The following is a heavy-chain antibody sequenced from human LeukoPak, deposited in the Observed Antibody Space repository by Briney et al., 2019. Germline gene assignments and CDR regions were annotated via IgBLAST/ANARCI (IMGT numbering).Heavy chain of an antibody. J-gene: IGHJ4*02. V-gene: IGHV3-23*01. CDR1: GFTFSSYA. CDR3: AKDPGVVPAHYFDY. CDR2: ISGSGGST. D-gene: IGHD2-2*01. Sequence: GGSLRLSCAASGFTFSSYAMSWVRQAPGKGLEWVSGISGSGGSTYYAESVKGRFTVSRDNSKNTLSLQMNSLRAEDTAVYYCAKDPGVVPAHYFDYWGQGTLVTVSS.